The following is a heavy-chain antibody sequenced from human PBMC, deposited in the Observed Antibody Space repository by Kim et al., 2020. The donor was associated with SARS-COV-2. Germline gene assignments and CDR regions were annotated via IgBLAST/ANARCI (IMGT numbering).Heavy chain of an antibody. Sequence: ASVKVSCKASGYTFTSYYMHWVRQAPGQGLEWMGIINPSGGSTSYAQKFQGRVTMTRDTSTSTVYMELSSLRSEDTAVYYCARAMRYYDSSGTVDYWGQGTLVTVSS. V-gene: IGHV1-46*01. CDR1: GYTFTSYY. CDR3: ARAMRYYDSSGTVDY. D-gene: IGHD3-22*01. CDR2: INPSGGST. J-gene: IGHJ4*02.